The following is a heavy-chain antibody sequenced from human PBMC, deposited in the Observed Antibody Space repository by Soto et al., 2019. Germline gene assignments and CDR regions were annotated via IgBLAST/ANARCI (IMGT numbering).Heavy chain of an antibody. J-gene: IGHJ5*02. CDR2: IRSKANSYAT. V-gene: IGHV3-73*01. D-gene: IGHD1-1*01. CDR1: GFTFSGSA. CDR3: TRHVVETGGTS. Sequence: EVQLVESGGGLVQPGGSLKLSCAASGFTFSGSAMHWVRQASGKGLEWVGRIRSKANSYATAYAASVKGRFTIARDDSQNTAYVQTTSLKTEDTAVCYCTRHVVETGGTSWGQGTLVTVSS.